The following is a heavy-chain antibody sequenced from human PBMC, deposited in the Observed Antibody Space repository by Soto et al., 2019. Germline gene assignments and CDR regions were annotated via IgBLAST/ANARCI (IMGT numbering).Heavy chain of an antibody. J-gene: IGHJ6*02. D-gene: IGHD6-6*01. V-gene: IGHV3-30-3*01. Sequence: GGSLRLSCAASGFTFSSYAMHWVRQAPGKGLEWVAVISYDGSNKYYADSVKGRFTISRDNPKNTLYLKMISLRAEDTAVYYCARDKSSSAYYYYGMDVWGQGTTVTVSS. CDR1: GFTFSSYA. CDR2: ISYDGSNK. CDR3: ARDKSSSAYYYYGMDV.